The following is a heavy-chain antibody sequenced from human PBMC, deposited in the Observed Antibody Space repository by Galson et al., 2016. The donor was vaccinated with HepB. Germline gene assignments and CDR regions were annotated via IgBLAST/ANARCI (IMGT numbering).Heavy chain of an antibody. V-gene: IGHV4-4*07. D-gene: IGHD3-22*01. CDR3: GRSSHYDASSGFSDC. CDR1: GGSIGTYY. CDR2: IYTDGSS. Sequence: SETLSLTCTVSGGSIGTYYWSWIRQPAGKGLEWIGLIYTDGSSNYDHSLKSRVTMAVDTSENQVSMTLSSVTAADTAVYYCGRSSHYDASSGFSDCWGQGTQVTVSS. J-gene: IGHJ4*02.